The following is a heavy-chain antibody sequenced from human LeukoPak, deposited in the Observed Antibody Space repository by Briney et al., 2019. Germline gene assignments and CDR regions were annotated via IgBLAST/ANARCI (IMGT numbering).Heavy chain of an antibody. Sequence: ASVKVSCKASGYTFTSNGISWARQAPGQGLEWMGWISAYNGNTNYEQKLQGRVTMTTDTSTSTAYMELRSLRSDDTAVYYCASLKNSYDSSGYLVTDAFDIWGQGTMVTVSS. D-gene: IGHD3-22*01. CDR1: GYTFTSNG. CDR3: ASLKNSYDSSGYLVTDAFDI. CDR2: ISAYNGNT. V-gene: IGHV1-18*01. J-gene: IGHJ3*02.